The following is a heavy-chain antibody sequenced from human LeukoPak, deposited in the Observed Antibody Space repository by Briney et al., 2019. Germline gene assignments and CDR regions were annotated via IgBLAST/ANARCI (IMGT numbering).Heavy chain of an antibody. CDR2: IYHSGST. D-gene: IGHD3-22*01. Sequence: RASQTLSLTCAVSGGSISSGGYSWSWIRQRPGKGLEWIGYIYHSGSTYYNPSLKSRVTISVDRSKNQFSLKLSSVTAADTAVYYCARDSDSSGYYYLGYWGQGTLVTVSS. V-gene: IGHV4-30-2*01. J-gene: IGHJ4*02. CDR1: GGSISSGGYS. CDR3: ARDSDSSGYYYLGY.